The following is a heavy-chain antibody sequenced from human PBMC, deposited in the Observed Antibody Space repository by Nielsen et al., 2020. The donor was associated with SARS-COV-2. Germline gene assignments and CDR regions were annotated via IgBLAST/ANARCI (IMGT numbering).Heavy chain of an antibody. CDR2: ISYDGSNK. CDR3: ARRYSGYDWEFDY. Sequence: SLKISCAASGFTFSSYGMHWVRQAPGKGLEWVAVISYDGSNKYYADSVKGRFTISRDNSKNTLYLQMNSLRAEDTAVYYCARRYSGYDWEFDYWGQGTLVTVSS. J-gene: IGHJ4*02. D-gene: IGHD5-12*01. V-gene: IGHV3-30*03. CDR1: GFTFSSYG.